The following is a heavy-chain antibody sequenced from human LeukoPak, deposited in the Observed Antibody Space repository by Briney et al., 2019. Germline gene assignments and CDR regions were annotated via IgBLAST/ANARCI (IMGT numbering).Heavy chain of an antibody. Sequence: PGGSLRLSCAASGFTFSIYAMHWVRQAPGKGLEWVANIKQDGSEKYYVDSVKGRFIISRDNAKNSLYLQMNSLRAEDTAVYYCARDLVYYYDSSGYGDAFDIWGQGTMVTVSS. V-gene: IGHV3-7*01. CDR1: GFTFSIYA. D-gene: IGHD3-22*01. CDR2: IKQDGSEK. CDR3: ARDLVYYYDSSGYGDAFDI. J-gene: IGHJ3*02.